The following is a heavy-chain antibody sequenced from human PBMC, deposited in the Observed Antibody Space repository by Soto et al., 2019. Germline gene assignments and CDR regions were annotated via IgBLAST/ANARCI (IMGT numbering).Heavy chain of an antibody. CDR2: AGTNQ. CDR3: ARENSRISPRLFQH. D-gene: IGHD6-6*01. Sequence: AGTNQYYADSAKGRFTISRDNSKNTLYLQMNSLRPEDTGLYYCARENSRISPRLFQHWGHGTLVTVSS. V-gene: IGHV3-30*03. J-gene: IGHJ1*01.